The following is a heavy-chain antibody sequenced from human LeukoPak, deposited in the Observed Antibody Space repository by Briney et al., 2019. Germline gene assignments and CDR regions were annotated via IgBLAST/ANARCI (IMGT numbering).Heavy chain of an antibody. J-gene: IGHJ5*02. CDR2: IYPGDSDT. CDR1: GYSFTSYW. V-gene: IGHV5-51*01. Sequence: SGESLKISCKGSGYSFTSYWIAWVRQMPGKGLEWMGIIYPGDSDTIYSPTFQGQVTISADKSISTAYMQWSSLKASDTAMYYCARGLAYYYDTSGARGWLDPWGQGTLVTVSS. D-gene: IGHD3-22*01. CDR3: ARGLAYYYDTSGARGWLDP.